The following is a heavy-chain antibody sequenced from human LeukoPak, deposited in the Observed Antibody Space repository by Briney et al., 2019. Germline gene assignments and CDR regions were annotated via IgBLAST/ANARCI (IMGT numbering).Heavy chain of an antibody. J-gene: IGHJ4*02. CDR2: ISYDGSNK. D-gene: IGHD1-7*01. CDR1: GGTFSSYG. CDR3: AKELRNYVHFDY. V-gene: IGHV3-30*18. Sequence: SCKASGGTFSSYGMHWVRQAPGKGLEWVAVISYDGSNKYYADSVKGRFTISRDNSKNTLYLQMNSLRAEDTAVYYCAKELRNYVHFDYWGQGTLVTVSS.